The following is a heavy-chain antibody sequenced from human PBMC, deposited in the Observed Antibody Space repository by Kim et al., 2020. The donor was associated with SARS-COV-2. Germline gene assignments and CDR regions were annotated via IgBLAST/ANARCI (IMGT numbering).Heavy chain of an antibody. Sequence: GGSLRLSCAASGFTFSSYAMSWVRQAPGKGLEWVSAISGSGGSTYYADSLKGRFTISRDNSKNTLYLQMNSLRAEDTAVYYCAKSFTLRFLEWQNYYYYGMDVWGQGTTVTVSS. J-gene: IGHJ6*02. CDR1: GFTFSSYA. CDR2: ISGSGGST. V-gene: IGHV3-23*01. D-gene: IGHD3-3*01. CDR3: AKSFTLRFLEWQNYYYYGMDV.